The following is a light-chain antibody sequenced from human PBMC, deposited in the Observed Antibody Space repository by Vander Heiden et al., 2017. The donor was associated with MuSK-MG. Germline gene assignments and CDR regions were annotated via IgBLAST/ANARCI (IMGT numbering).Light chain of an antibody. CDR2: DEN. CDR1: NIRSKS. Sequence: SSVLTQPPSVSVAPGQTARITWSGNNIRSKSVHWYQKKPGQAPILVVYDENDRPSGIPERFSGSNSGTTATLTIRRVEAGDEADYYCHVSDDDTDPVIFGGGTKLTVL. V-gene: IGLV3-21*02. J-gene: IGLJ2*01. CDR3: HVSDDDTDPVI.